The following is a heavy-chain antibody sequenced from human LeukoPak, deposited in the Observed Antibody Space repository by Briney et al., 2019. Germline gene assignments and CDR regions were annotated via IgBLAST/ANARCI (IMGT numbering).Heavy chain of an antibody. J-gene: IGHJ6*04. Sequence: SETLSLTCAVYGGSFSGYYWSWIRQPPGKGLEWVGEINHSGSTNYNPSLKSRVTISVDTSKNQFSLKLSSVTAADRAVYYCAMAYRSSAHDYGDYGDYYYYGMDVWGKGTTVTVSS. V-gene: IGHV4-34*01. D-gene: IGHD4-17*01. CDR2: INHSGST. CDR1: GGSFSGYY. CDR3: AMAYRSSAHDYGDYGDYYYYGMDV.